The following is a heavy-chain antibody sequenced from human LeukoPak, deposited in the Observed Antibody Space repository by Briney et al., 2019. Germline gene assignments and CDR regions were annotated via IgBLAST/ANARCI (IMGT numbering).Heavy chain of an antibody. CDR3: AKGITMIVVVIHVFDY. J-gene: IGHJ4*02. V-gene: IGHV3-11*05. CDR2: ISNSGSYT. D-gene: IGHD3-22*01. CDR1: GLTYSAQY. Sequence: GGSLRLSCAVSGLTYSAQYMSWIRQAPGKGLEWTSYISNSGSYTNYADSVRGRFTISRDNAENSLFLQMNSLRAEDTAVYYCAKGITMIVVVIHVFDYWGQGTLVTVSS.